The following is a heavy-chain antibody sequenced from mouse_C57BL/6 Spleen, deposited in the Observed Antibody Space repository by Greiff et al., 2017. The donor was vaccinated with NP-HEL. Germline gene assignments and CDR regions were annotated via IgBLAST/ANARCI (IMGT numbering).Heavy chain of an antibody. J-gene: IGHJ4*01. CDR3: AKNWDHAMDY. D-gene: IGHD4-1*01. CDR1: GYTFTSYW. V-gene: IGHV1-59*01. Sequence: VQLQQPGAELVRPGTSVKLSCKASGYTFTSYWMHWVKQRPGQGLEWIGVIDPSDSYTNYNQKFKGKATLTVDTSSSTAYMQLSSLTSEDSAVYYCAKNWDHAMDYWGQGTSVTVSS. CDR2: IDPSDSYT.